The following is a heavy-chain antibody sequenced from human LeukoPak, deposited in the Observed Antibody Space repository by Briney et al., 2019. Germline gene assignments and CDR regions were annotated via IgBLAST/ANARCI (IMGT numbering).Heavy chain of an antibody. CDR1: GFILSRYS. D-gene: IGHD6-19*01. J-gene: IGHJ4*02. CDR2: ISSSSSYI. CDR3: ARELAVAGNRVTDY. Sequence: GGSLRLSCEASGFILSRYSMNWVRQAPGKGLEWVSSISSSSSYIYYADSVKGRFTISRDNAKNSLYLQMNSRRAEDTAVYYCARELAVAGNRVTDYWGQGTLVTVSS. V-gene: IGHV3-21*01.